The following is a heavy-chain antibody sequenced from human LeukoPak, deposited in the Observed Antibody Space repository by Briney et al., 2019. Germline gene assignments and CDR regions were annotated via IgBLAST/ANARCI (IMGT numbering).Heavy chain of an antibody. Sequence: GGSLRLSCAASGFNFSTSWMNWVRQAPGKGLVCVSRINTDGSSRSYADSAKGRFTISRDNAKNTLYLQMNSLRAEDTAIYYCTRASAGLSYLDLWGRGTLVTVSP. CDR3: TRASAGLSYLDL. CDR2: INTDGSSR. J-gene: IGHJ2*01. V-gene: IGHV3-74*01. CDR1: GFNFSTSW. D-gene: IGHD3/OR15-3a*01.